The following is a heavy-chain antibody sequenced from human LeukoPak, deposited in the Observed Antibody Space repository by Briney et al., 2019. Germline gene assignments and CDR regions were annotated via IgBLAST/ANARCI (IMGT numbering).Heavy chain of an antibody. V-gene: IGHV4-59*11. Sequence: SETLSLTCTVSGGSISPPYWGWIRQPPGKGLEFIGYIYYSGTTNYNPSLRSRVTLSVDTSKNQFSLKLSSVTAADTAVYYCARGGVAAKYYFDYWGPGTLVTVSS. CDR1: GGSISPPY. CDR3: ARGGVAAKYYFDY. CDR2: IYYSGTT. J-gene: IGHJ4*02. D-gene: IGHD3-10*01.